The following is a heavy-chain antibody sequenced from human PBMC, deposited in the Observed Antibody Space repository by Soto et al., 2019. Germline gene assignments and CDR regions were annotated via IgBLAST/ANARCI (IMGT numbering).Heavy chain of an antibody. CDR3: ATCKAARYYYGMDV. V-gene: IGHV1-24*01. J-gene: IGHJ6*02. CDR1: GYTLTELS. D-gene: IGHD6-6*01. Sequence: ASVKVSCKVSGYTLTELSMHWVRQAPGKGLEWMGGFDPEDGETIYAQKFQGRVTMTEDTSTDTAYMELSSLRSEDTAVYYCATCKAARYYYGMDVWGQGTTATVSS. CDR2: FDPEDGET.